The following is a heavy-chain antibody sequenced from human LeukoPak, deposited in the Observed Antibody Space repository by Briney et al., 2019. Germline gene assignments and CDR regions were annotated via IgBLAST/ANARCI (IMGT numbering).Heavy chain of an antibody. V-gene: IGHV4-4*07. J-gene: IGHJ3*02. D-gene: IGHD6-19*01. CDR1: GGSISSYF. Sequence: SETLSLTCTVSGGSISSYFWSWIRQPAGKGLEWIGRISTSGSTNYNPSLKSRVTISVDTSKNQFSLKLSSVTAADTAVYYCARELVGWYNAFDIWGQGTMVTVSS. CDR2: ISTSGST. CDR3: ARELVGWYNAFDI.